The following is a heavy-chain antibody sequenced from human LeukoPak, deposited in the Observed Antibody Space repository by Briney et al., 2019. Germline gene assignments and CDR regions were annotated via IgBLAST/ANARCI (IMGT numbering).Heavy chain of an antibody. J-gene: IGHJ4*02. V-gene: IGHV3-64D*09. CDR1: GFTFSNYA. CDR3: AMNWNCDY. D-gene: IGHD1-1*01. CDR2: ITNNGVST. Sequence: TGGSLRLSCSASGFTFSNYALAWVRQAPGKGLEYVSVITNNGVSTYYADSVKGRFTISRDNSKSTLYLQVSSLRAEDTAMYYCAMNWNCDYWGQGTLVTVSS.